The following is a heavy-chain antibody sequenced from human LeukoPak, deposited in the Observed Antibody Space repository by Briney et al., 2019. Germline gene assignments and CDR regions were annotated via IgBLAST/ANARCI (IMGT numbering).Heavy chain of an antibody. D-gene: IGHD4-11*01. Sequence: PSETLSLTCTVSGGSISSYYWSWIRQPPGKGLEWIGYIYYSGSTNYNPSLKSRVTISVDTSKNQFSLKLSSVTAADTAVYYCARDRSKRLYYYYYMDVWGKGTTVTVSS. CDR1: GGSISSYY. V-gene: IGHV4-59*12. CDR2: IYYSGST. CDR3: ARDRSKRLYYYYYMDV. J-gene: IGHJ6*03.